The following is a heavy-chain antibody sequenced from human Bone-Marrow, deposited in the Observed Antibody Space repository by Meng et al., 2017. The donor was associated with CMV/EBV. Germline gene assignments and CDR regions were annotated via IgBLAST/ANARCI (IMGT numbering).Heavy chain of an antibody. D-gene: IGHD2-2*01. CDR1: GFTFSDYY. CDR2: ISSSGSTI. CDR3: ARRESYQQGYGMDV. Sequence: LKISCAASGFTFSDYYMSWIRQAPGKGLEWVSYISSSGSTIYDEDSVKGRSTISRDNAKNSLPLQMNSRRAEDTAVYYCARRESYQQGYGMDVWGHGTTVTVSS. V-gene: IGHV3-11*01. J-gene: IGHJ6*02.